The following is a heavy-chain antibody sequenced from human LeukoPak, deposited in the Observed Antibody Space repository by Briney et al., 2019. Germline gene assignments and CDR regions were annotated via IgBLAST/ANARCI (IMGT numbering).Heavy chain of an antibody. CDR1: GFTFSSYA. CDR2: ISYDGSNK. J-gene: IGHJ3*02. V-gene: IGHV3-30-3*01. Sequence: GRSLRLSCAASGFTFSSYAMHWVRQAPGKGLEWVAVISYDGSNKYYADSVKGRFTISRDNSKNTLYLQMNTLRVEDTAVYYCAKDPVNWGQDSGTFDIWGQGTMVTVSS. CDR3: AKDPVNWGQDSGTFDI. D-gene: IGHD3-16*01.